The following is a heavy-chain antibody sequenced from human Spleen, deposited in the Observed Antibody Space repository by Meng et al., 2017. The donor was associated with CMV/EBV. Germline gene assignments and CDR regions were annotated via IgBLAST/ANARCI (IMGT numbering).Heavy chain of an antibody. V-gene: IGHV3-74*03. Sequence: GESLKISCAATGFTLRSYWMHWVRQIPGKGLVWVSRISSDGSSTTYADSVKGRCTISRDNTKNTVHLQMNSLRVEDTAIYYCARDRLSPFYDSGSGAHATTHGVDVWGQGTTVTVSS. CDR2: ISSDGSST. CDR3: ARDRLSPFYDSGSGAHATTHGVDV. CDR1: GFTLRSYW. D-gene: IGHD3-3*01. J-gene: IGHJ6*02.